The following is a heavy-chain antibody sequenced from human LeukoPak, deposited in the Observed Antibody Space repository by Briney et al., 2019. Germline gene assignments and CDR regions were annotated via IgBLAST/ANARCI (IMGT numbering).Heavy chain of an antibody. V-gene: IGHV3-53*01. CDR3: ARRAGAYSHPYDY. D-gene: IGHD4/OR15-4a*01. Sequence: GALRLSCAASEFIVSINYMTWVCQAPGKGLEWVSLIYSRGDTKYADSVKGRFTISRDNSKNTLYLQMNSLRAEDTAVYYCARRAGAYSHPYDYWGQGTLVTVSS. CDR1: EFIVSINY. J-gene: IGHJ4*02. CDR2: IYSRGDT.